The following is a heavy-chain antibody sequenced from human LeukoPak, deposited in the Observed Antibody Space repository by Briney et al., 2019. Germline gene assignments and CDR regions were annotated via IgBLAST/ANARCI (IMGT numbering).Heavy chain of an antibody. V-gene: IGHV1-8*02. Sequence: ASVKVSCKASGGTFSSYAISWVRQATGQGLEWMGWMNPNSGNTGYAQKFQGRVTMTRNTSISTAYMELSSLRSEDTAVYYCARPLYSSSSPPSLYYYYYYMDVWGKGTTVTVSS. J-gene: IGHJ6*03. CDR1: GGTFSSYA. D-gene: IGHD6-6*01. CDR3: ARPLYSSSSPPSLYYYYYYMDV. CDR2: MNPNSGNT.